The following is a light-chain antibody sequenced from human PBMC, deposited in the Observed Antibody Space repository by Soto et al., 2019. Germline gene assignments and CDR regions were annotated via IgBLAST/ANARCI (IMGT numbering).Light chain of an antibody. CDR1: QDISNR. CDR3: QQSFNTPRT. J-gene: IGKJ1*01. Sequence: DIQVTQSPSAMSAAVGDRVTITCRTSQDISNRLGWFQQMPGKAPTRLISSASALEPGVRSRFSGSGSGTDFTFTISSLQPEDFAAYLCQQSFNTPRTFGQGTKVDIK. V-gene: IGKV1-39*01. CDR2: SAS.